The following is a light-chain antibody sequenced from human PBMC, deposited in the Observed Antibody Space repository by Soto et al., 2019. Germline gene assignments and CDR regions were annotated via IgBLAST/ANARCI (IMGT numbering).Light chain of an antibody. V-gene: IGKV1-5*03. Sequence: DIQMTQSPSTLSASVGDRVTITCRASQSISSWLAWYQQKPGKAPNLLIYKASSLESGVPSRFSGSGSGTEFTLTISSLQPDDFATYYCQQYNSYSRMFGQGTKVEI. J-gene: IGKJ1*01. CDR2: KAS. CDR1: QSISSW. CDR3: QQYNSYSRM.